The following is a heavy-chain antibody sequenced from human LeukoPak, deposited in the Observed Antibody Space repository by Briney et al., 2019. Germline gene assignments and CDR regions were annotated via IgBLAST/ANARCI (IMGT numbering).Heavy chain of an antibody. V-gene: IGHV3-23*01. Sequence: GGSLRLSCAASGFTFTSYGMSWVRQAPGKGLEWVSGISGSGGSTYYADSVKGRFTISRDNSKNTLYLQMNSLRAEDTAVYYCARHLLWFGELSGGFDYWGQGTLVTVSS. J-gene: IGHJ4*02. CDR3: ARHLLWFGELSGGFDY. CDR1: GFTFTSYG. CDR2: ISGSGGST. D-gene: IGHD3-10*01.